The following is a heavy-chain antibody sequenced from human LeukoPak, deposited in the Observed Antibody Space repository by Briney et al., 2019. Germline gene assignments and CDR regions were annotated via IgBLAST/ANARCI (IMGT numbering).Heavy chain of an antibody. CDR2: IYYSGST. V-gene: IGHV4-59*01. J-gene: IGHJ4*02. CDR1: GGSISSYY. Sequence: PSETLSLTCTVSGGSISSYYWSWIRQLPGKGLEWIGNIYYSGSTNYNPSLKSRVTISVDTSKNQFSLKLSSVTAADTAVYYCARADTAMVTPVFDYWGQGTLVTVSS. D-gene: IGHD5-18*01. CDR3: ARADTAMVTPVFDY.